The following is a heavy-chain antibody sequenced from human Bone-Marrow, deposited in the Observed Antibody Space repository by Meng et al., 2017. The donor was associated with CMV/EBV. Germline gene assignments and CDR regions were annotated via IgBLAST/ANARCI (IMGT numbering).Heavy chain of an antibody. CDR2: IKEDGSEK. V-gene: IGHV3-7*01. J-gene: IGHJ6*02. D-gene: IGHD3-16*01. CDR3: AREQGAMGGNYYYSMDV. Sequence: GESLKISWAAAGFIFSKYWMTWVRQAPGKGLEWVANIKEDGSEKSYVDSVKGRFTISRDNAKNSLSLEMNSLRVEDMAVYYCAREQGAMGGNYYYSMDVWGQGTTVTFSS. CDR1: GFIFSKYW.